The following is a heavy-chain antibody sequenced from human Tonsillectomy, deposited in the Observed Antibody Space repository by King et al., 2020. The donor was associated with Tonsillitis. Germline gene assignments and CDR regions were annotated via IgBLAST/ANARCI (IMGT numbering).Heavy chain of an antibody. D-gene: IGHD6-13*01. Sequence: VQLVESGGDLVQPGGSLRLSCAASGFTFTNYWMSWVRQAPGKGLEWVADIKGDGSRKYYVDSVKGRFTISRDNAKNSLYLQMNSLRAEDTALHFCARDDGSSPSAFDFWGQGTLVTVSS. V-gene: IGHV3-7*03. CDR2: IKGDGSRK. CDR3: ARDDGSSPSAFDF. J-gene: IGHJ4*02. CDR1: GFTFTNYW.